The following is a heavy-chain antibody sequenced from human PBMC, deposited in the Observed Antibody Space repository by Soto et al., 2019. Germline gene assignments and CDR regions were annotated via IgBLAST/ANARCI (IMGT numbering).Heavy chain of an antibody. CDR2: IDGRGLDT. V-gene: IGHV3-23*01. Sequence: PGGSLRLSSAASGFTFDNYAMTWVRQAPGKGLEWVSSIDGRGLDTYYADSVKGRFTISRDNSKSTLYLQMNSLRAEDTAVYYCARHDFGDYRAYDIWGQGTMVTVS. CDR3: ARHDFGDYRAYDI. D-gene: IGHD4-17*01. CDR1: GFTFDNYA. J-gene: IGHJ3*02.